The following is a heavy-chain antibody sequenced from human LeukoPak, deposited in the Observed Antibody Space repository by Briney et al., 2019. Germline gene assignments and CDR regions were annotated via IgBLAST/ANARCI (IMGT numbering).Heavy chain of an antibody. CDR1: GGSFSSYY. CDR2: MYYSGST. CDR3: ARDRVGQQLVGRKYYYYYMDV. J-gene: IGHJ6*03. Sequence: ASETLSLTCAVYGGSFSSYYWSWIRQPPGKGLEWIGYMYYSGSTNYNPSFKSRVTISVDMSKNQVSLKLSSVTAADTAVYYCARDRVGQQLVGRKYYYYYMDVWGKGTTVTISS. D-gene: IGHD6-13*01. V-gene: IGHV4-59*01.